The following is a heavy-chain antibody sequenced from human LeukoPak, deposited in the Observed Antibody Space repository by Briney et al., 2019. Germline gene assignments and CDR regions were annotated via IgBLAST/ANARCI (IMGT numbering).Heavy chain of an antibody. J-gene: IGHJ4*02. CDR2: IYHSGST. Sequence: SETLSLTCAVSGYSISSGYYWGWIRQPPGKGLEWIGSIYHSGSTYYNPSLKGRVTISVDTSKNQFSLKLSSMTAADTAVYYCARPIAPRYYFDYWGQGTLVTVSS. V-gene: IGHV4-38-2*01. CDR3: ARPIAPRYYFDY. CDR1: GYSISSGYY.